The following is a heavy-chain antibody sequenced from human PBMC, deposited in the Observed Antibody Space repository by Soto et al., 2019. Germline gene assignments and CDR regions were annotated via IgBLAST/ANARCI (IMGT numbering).Heavy chain of an antibody. Sequence: QVQLVQSGAEVKKPGSSVKVSCTASGYTFSSYAINWVRQAPGQGLEWMGGIIPMCGTANYAQKFKGRVTITAGEITSTVYMSMSSLRSEDTAVYYCARVGPAHYYDSSGYSSPLDYWGQGTLVTVSS. V-gene: IGHV1-69*01. D-gene: IGHD3-22*01. CDR1: GYTFSSYA. CDR3: ARVGPAHYYDSSGYSSPLDY. CDR2: IIPMCGTA. J-gene: IGHJ4*02.